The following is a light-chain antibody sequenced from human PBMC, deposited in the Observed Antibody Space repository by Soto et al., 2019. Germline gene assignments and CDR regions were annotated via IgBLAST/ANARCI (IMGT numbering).Light chain of an antibody. V-gene: IGLV1-36*01. CDR2: YHD. CDR1: SSNIGKNA. J-gene: IGLJ2*01. CDR3: AAWDDSLNGVV. Sequence: QSVLTQPPSVSEAPRQRVTISCSGSSSNIGKNAVAWYQQLPGEAPKLLIYYHDLLPSGVSDRFSGSKSGTSASLAISGLQSEDEADYYCAAWDDSLNGVVFGGGTKLTVL.